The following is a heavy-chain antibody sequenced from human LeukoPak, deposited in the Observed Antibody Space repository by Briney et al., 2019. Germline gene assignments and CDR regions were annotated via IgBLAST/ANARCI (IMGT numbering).Heavy chain of an antibody. V-gene: IGHV4-39*07. Sequence: PSETLSLTCTVSGGSISSSSYYWGWIRQPPGKGLEWIVSIYYSGTTYYNPSLKSRVTISVDTSKNQLSLKLSSVTAADTAVYYCARGVTRNDDGDFDYWGQGTLVTVSS. CDR2: IYYSGTT. CDR3: ARGVTRNDDGDFDY. CDR1: GGSISSSSYY. J-gene: IGHJ4*02. D-gene: IGHD1-1*01.